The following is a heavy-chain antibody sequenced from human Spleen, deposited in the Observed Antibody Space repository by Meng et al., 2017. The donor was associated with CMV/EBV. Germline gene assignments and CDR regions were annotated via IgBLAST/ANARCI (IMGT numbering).Heavy chain of an antibody. CDR1: LRTRGAG. CDR2: IYWNGDE. D-gene: IGHD3-3*01. Sequence: LRTRGAGVGWIRQPPGEALEWLAHIYWNGDEGYSPSLKSKLTITKDTSRNQVVLRMTNMDPVDTATYYCAHSSRNYDFRSGYFYYFDYWGQGTLVTVSS. J-gene: IGHJ4*02. V-gene: IGHV2-5*01. CDR3: AHSSRNYDFRSGYFYYFDY.